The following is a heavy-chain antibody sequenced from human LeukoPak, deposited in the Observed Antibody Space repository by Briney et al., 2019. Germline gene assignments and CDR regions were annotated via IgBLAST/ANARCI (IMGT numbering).Heavy chain of an antibody. J-gene: IGHJ3*01. CDR1: GFSFRSCC. V-gene: IGHV3-7*01. CDR2: IKRGGSEK. D-gene: IGHD2-15*01. CDR3: ASEYSPRAFDV. Sequence: GVSLTLYCAASGFSFRSCCMSWLRQAPGKGLEWVANIKRGGSEKYYGDSVKARFTISRDYSKNSLYPQMNSLSAEDTAVYYCASEYSPRAFDVWGQGTMVTVSS.